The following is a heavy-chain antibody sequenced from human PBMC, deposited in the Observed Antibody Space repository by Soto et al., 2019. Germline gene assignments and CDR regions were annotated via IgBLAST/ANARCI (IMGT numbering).Heavy chain of an antibody. CDR3: APHGSCSGGRCQYAAFAI. CDR2: ITADGGT. V-gene: IGHV3-23*01. Sequence: EVQVLESGGGLVQPGGSLRLSCEGSEFTVSGHAMTWIRQAPGKGPEWVSIITADGGTNYADSVKGRFSTSRDTSENKVYLQMNSLGAEDTAAYYWAPHGSCSGGRCQYAAFAIRRQGTMFSVCS. CDR1: EFTVSGHA. J-gene: IGHJ3*02. D-gene: IGHD2-15*01.